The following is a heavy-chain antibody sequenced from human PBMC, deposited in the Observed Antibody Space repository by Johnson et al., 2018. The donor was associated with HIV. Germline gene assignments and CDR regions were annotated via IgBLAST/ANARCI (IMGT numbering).Heavy chain of an antibody. V-gene: IGHV3-13*01. CDR3: ATSTASDALDI. CDR2: IGTSGDT. CDR1: DFAFSSYD. Sequence: VQLVESGGTLVQPGGSLRLSCAASDFAFSSYDMHWVRQAPGKGLEWVSSIGTSGDTYYSGSVKGRFTISRDNSKNTLYLQMNSLRAEDTAVYYCATSTASDALDIWGQGTMVTVSS. J-gene: IGHJ3*02. D-gene: IGHD1-1*01.